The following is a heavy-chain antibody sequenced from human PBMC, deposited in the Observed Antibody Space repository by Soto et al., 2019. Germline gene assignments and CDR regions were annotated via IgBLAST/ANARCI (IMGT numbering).Heavy chain of an antibody. CDR2: ISGSGGST. D-gene: IGHD3-16*01. V-gene: IGHV3-23*01. Sequence: GGSLRLSCAASGFTFSSYAMSWVRQAPGKGLEWVSAISGSGGSTYYADSVKGRFTISRDNSKNTLFLQMNSLRAEDTAVYYCAKVRSIWGSQIMEEYYFDYWGQGTLVTVSS. CDR3: AKVRSIWGSQIMEEYYFDY. CDR1: GFTFSSYA. J-gene: IGHJ4*02.